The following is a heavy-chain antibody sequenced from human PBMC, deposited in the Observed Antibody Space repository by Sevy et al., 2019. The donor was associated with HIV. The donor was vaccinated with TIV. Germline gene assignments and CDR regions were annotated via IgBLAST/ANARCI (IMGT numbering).Heavy chain of an antibody. CDR1: GGSISSYY. CDR2: IYYSGST. V-gene: IGHV4-59*13. J-gene: IGHJ4*02. D-gene: IGHD6-19*01. Sequence: TETLSLTCTVSGGSISSYYWSWIRQPPGKGLEWIGYIYYSGSTNYNPSLKSRVTISVDTSKNQFSLKLSSVTAADTAVYYCARSPSGWYYFDYWGQGTLVTVSS. CDR3: ARSPSGWYYFDY.